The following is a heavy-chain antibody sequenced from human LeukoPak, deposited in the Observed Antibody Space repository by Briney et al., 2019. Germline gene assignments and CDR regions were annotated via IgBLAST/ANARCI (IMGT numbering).Heavy chain of an antibody. Sequence: GGSLRLSCAASGFTFSDYYMSWIRQAPGKGLEWVSYISSSGSTIYYADSVKGRFTISRDNAKNSLYLQMNSLRAEDTAVYYCARGSEWGYYYYYYYRMDVWGQGTTVTVSS. CDR2: ISSSGSTI. D-gene: IGHD3-22*01. V-gene: IGHV3-11*01. CDR1: GFTFSDYY. J-gene: IGHJ6*02. CDR3: ARGSEWGYYYYYYYRMDV.